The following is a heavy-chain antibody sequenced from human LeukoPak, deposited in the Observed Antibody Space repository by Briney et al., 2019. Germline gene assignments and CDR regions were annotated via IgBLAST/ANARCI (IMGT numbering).Heavy chain of an antibody. CDR1: GFTFSSYA. CDR2: INHSGST. CDR3: ARLQSSPIVVVTVPYYFDY. V-gene: IGHV4-34*01. D-gene: IGHD3-22*01. J-gene: IGHJ4*02. Sequence: PGGSLRLSCAASGFTFSSYAMSWVRQPPGKGLEWIGEINHSGSTNYNPSLKSRVTISVDTSKNQFSLKLSSVTAADTAVYYCARLQSSPIVVVTVPYYFDYWGQGTLVTVSS.